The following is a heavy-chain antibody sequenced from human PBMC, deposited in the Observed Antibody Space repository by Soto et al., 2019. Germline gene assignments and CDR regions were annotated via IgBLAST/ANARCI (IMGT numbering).Heavy chain of an antibody. D-gene: IGHD3-10*01. CDR3: ARGDRGGSGSPASYYYSGLDV. Sequence: EVQLLESGGDFVQPGVSLRLSCAASGLNFNDYAMTWVRQAPGKGMEWVSSVSTRGDITYYSDSVKGRFTISRDNSKNTLFLHMNSLRAEDTALYYCARGDRGGSGSPASYYYSGLDVWGQGTTVTVSS. CDR2: VSTRGDIT. J-gene: IGHJ6*02. CDR1: GLNFNDYA. V-gene: IGHV3-23*01.